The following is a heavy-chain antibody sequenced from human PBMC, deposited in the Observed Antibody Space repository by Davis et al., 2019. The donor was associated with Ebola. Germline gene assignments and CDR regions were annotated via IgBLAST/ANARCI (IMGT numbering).Heavy chain of an antibody. D-gene: IGHD1-26*01. Sequence: GESLKISCAASGFTFSSYEMNWVRQAPGKGLEWVSYISSSGSTIYYADSVKGRFTISRDNAKNSLYLQMNSLRLEDTALYYCVKGAVGATTPFDYWGQGTLVTVSS. CDR1: GFTFSSYE. V-gene: IGHV3-48*03. CDR2: ISSSGSTI. CDR3: VKGAVGATTPFDY. J-gene: IGHJ4*02.